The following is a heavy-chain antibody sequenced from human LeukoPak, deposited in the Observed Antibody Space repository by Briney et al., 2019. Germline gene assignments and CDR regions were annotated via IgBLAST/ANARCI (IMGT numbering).Heavy chain of an antibody. J-gene: IGHJ6*03. Sequence: GESLKISCKGSGYSFTSYWIGWVRPMPGKGLEWMGIIYPGDSDTRYSPSFQGQVTISADKSISTAYLQWSSLKASDTAMYYCARIIKGYSYGSANENYYYYYYYMDVWGKGTTVTVSS. CDR2: IYPGDSDT. D-gene: IGHD5-18*01. CDR3: ARIIKGYSYGSANENYYYYYYYMDV. CDR1: GYSFTSYW. V-gene: IGHV5-51*01.